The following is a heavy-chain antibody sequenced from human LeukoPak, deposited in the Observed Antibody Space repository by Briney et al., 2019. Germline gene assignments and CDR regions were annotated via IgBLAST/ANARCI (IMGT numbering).Heavy chain of an antibody. D-gene: IGHD4-23*01. V-gene: IGHV1-8*02. CDR2: IHPNSGKT. Sequence: ASVKVSCKASGYTFTGYYMHWVRQASGQGLEWVGWIHPNSGKTGYAQKFQGRVSMTRTTSISTTYMELTSLTSEDTAVYYCARGRYGGNRFFDNWGQGTQLIVSS. CDR3: ARGRYGGNRFFDN. J-gene: IGHJ4*02. CDR1: GYTFTGYY.